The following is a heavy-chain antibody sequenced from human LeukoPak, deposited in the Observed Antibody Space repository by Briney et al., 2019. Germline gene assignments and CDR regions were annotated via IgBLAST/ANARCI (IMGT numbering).Heavy chain of an antibody. CDR2: IWYDGSNK. D-gene: IGHD3-22*01. Sequence: GRSLRLSCAASGFTFSSYGMHWVHQAPGKGLEWVAVIWYDGSNKYYADSVKGRFTISRDNSKNTLYLQMNSLRAEDTAVYYCAKGDITMIVVVIAFDYWGQGTLVTVSS. V-gene: IGHV3-33*06. CDR3: AKGDITMIVVVIAFDY. CDR1: GFTFSSYG. J-gene: IGHJ4*02.